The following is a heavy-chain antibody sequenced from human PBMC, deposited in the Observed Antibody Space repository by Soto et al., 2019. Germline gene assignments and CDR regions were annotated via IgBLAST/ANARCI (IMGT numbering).Heavy chain of an antibody. CDR1: GFSISSAW. V-gene: IGHV3-15*07. CDR2: IKTTIEGETT. Sequence: QLVESGGGLVRPGGSLRLSCSASGFSISSAWMNWVLQAPGKGLEWVGRIKTTIEGETTHYAAPVNGRFTVSRDDSKNMLYLQMNSLKADDTALYYCTTGSVEGVWGQGTTVTVSS. D-gene: IGHD2-15*01. CDR3: TTGSVEGV. J-gene: IGHJ6*02.